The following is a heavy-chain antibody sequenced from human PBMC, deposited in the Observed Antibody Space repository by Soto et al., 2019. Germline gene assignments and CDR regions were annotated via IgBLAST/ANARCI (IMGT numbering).Heavy chain of an antibody. CDR3: ARVPGYCSGGSCYPEPWGWFDP. V-gene: IGHV1-18*01. D-gene: IGHD2-15*01. J-gene: IGHJ5*02. CDR1: GYTFTSYG. Sequence: QVQLVQSGAEVKKPGASVKVSCKASGYTFTSYGISWVRQAPGQGLEWMGWISAYNGNTNYAQKLQGRVTMTTDTSTSTAYMELRSLRSDDTAVYYCARVPGYCSGGSCYPEPWGWFDPWGQGTLVTVSS. CDR2: ISAYNGNT.